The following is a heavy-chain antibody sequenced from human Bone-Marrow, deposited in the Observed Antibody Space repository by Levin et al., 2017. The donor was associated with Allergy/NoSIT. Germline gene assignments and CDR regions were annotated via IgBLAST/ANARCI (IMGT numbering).Heavy chain of an antibody. Sequence: GESLKISCAASGFTFSSYAMSWVRQAPGKGLEWVSAISGSGGSTYYADSVKGRFTISRDNSKNTLYLQMNSLRAEDTAVYYCAKDSLWGSGSYDPWGQGTLVTVSS. J-gene: IGHJ5*02. CDR2: ISGSGGST. D-gene: IGHD3-10*01. V-gene: IGHV3-23*01. CDR3: AKDSLWGSGSYDP. CDR1: GFTFSSYA.